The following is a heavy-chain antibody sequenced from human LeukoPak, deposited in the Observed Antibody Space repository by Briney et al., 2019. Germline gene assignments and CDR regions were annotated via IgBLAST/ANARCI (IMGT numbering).Heavy chain of an antibody. Sequence: SETLSLTCTVSGGSISNYYWSWIRQPAGKGLEWIGRIYASGSTNYNPSLKSRVTMSVDTSKNQFSLQLSSVTAADTAVYYCARTMTTVTTNTYWYFDLWGRGTLVTVSS. J-gene: IGHJ2*01. CDR1: GGSISNYY. CDR2: IYASGST. V-gene: IGHV4-4*07. D-gene: IGHD4-17*01. CDR3: ARTMTTVTTNTYWYFDL.